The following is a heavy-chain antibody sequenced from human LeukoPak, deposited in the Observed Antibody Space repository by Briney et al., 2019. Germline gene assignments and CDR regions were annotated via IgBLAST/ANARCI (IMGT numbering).Heavy chain of an antibody. Sequence: SSVKVSCKASGGTFSTHAISWVRHAPGQGLEWMGRIIPILGITDYAQKFQGRVTMTRNTSISTAYMELSSLRSEDTAVYYCARGRYFDPHGWFDPWGQGTLVTVSS. CDR2: IIPILGIT. CDR3: ARGRYFDPHGWFDP. CDR1: GGTFSTHA. J-gene: IGHJ5*02. V-gene: IGHV1-69*04. D-gene: IGHD3-9*01.